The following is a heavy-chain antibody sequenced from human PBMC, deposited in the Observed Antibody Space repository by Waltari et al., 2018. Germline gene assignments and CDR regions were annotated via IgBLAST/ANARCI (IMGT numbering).Heavy chain of an antibody. D-gene: IGHD3-22*01. J-gene: IGHJ6*02. CDR1: GGTFSTYA. CDR2: IIPIFGTA. CDR3: ARDSYDRSGSAPICGMDV. Sequence: VQLVQSGAEVKKPGSSVKVSCKASGGTFSTYATRWVPQAPGHGLEWMGGIIPIFGTANYAQKFQGRVTLTADESTSTAYMELSSLRSENTAVYYCARDSYDRSGSAPICGMDVWGQGTTVTVSS. V-gene: IGHV1-69*13.